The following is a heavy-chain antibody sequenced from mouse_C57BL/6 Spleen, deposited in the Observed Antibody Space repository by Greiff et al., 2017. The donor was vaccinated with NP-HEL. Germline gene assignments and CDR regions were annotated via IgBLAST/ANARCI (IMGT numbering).Heavy chain of an antibody. Sequence: VQLQESGAELVRPGASVKLSCKASGYTFTDYYINWVKQRPGQGLEWIARIYPGSGNTYYNEKFKGKATLTAEKSSSTAYMQLRSLTSEDSAVFLCARDVYSLWYRDVWRTDTTLSVPS. CDR1: GYTFTDYY. CDR2: IYPGSGNT. J-gene: IGHJ1*03. D-gene: IGHD2-3*01. CDR3: ARDVYSLWYRDV. V-gene: IGHV1-76*01.